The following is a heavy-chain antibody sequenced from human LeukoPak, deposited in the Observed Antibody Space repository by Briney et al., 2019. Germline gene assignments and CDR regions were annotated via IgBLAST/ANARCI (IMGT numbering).Heavy chain of an antibody. V-gene: IGHV3-21*01. CDR1: GFTFSSYS. CDR3: AKDKGGNGYFDY. CDR2: ISSSSSYI. D-gene: IGHD4-23*01. Sequence: TGGSLRLSCAASGFTFSSYSMNWVRQAPGRGLGWVSSISSSSSYIYYADSVKGRFTISRDNAKNSLYLQMNSLRAEDTAVYYCAKDKGGNGYFDYWGQGTLVTVSS. J-gene: IGHJ4*02.